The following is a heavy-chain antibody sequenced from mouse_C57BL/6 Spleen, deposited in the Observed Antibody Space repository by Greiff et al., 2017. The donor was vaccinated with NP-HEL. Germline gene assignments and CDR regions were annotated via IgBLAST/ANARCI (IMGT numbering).Heavy chain of an antibody. Sequence: QVQLQQSGAELVRPGASVTLSCKASGYTFTDYEMHWVKQTPVHGLEWIGAIDPETGGTAYNQKFKGKAILTADKSSSTAYMELRSLTSEDSAVYYCTRWIVRGFAYWGQGTLVTVSA. CDR1: GYTFTDYE. CDR2: IDPETGGT. CDR3: TRWIVRGFAY. V-gene: IGHV1-15*01. J-gene: IGHJ3*01. D-gene: IGHD2-12*01.